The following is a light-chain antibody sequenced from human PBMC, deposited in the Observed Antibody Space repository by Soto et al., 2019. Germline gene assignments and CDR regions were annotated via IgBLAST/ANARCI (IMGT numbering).Light chain of an antibody. CDR3: QSYDSSLSGSRV. CDR1: SSNIGGNS. Sequence: QSVLSQPPSVSAAPGQRVTISCSGSSSNIGGNSVSWYQQLPGTAPKLLIYDDDQRPSGIPDRFSGSKSGTSATLGITGFQTEDEADYYCQSYDSSLSGSRVFGGGTQLTVL. CDR2: DDD. V-gene: IGLV1-51*01. J-gene: IGLJ2*01.